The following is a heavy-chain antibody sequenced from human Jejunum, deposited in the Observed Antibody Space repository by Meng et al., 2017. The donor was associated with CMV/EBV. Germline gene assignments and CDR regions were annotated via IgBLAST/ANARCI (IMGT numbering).Heavy chain of an antibody. J-gene: IGHJ4*02. CDR1: GFIFTSYA. CDR3: ARFYCSSTSCPHVLFDY. Sequence: QVQVGRSGAAVKKPGASVKVSCEASGFIFTSYAISWVRQAPGQGLQYMGWISAYNGNTNYAQELQGRVAMTTDTSTSTAYMELRSLRFDDTAVYYCARFYCSSTSCPHVLFDYWGQGTLVTVSS. V-gene: IGHV1-18*01. CDR2: ISAYNGNT. D-gene: IGHD2-2*01.